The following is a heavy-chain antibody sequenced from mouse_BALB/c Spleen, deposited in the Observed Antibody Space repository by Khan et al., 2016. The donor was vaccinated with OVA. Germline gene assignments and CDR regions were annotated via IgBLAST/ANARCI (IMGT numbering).Heavy chain of an antibody. V-gene: IGHV1-7*01. CDR1: GYTFINYW. Sequence: QVQLQQSGAELAKPGASVTMSCKASGYTFINYWILWVKQRPGQGLEWIGYINPSTAYTEYNQNFKDKATLTADNSSRTAYMQLRRLTSEDSAVYYGARRGLRWDFDYWGQGTTRTVSS. CDR2: INPSTAYT. CDR3: ARRGLRWDFDY. J-gene: IGHJ2*01. D-gene: IGHD1-1*01.